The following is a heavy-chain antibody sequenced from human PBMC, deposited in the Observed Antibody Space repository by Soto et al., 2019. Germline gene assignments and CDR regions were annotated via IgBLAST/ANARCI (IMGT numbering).Heavy chain of an antibody. V-gene: IGHV1-58*01. CDR2: IVVGSGNT. J-gene: IGHJ3*02. D-gene: IGHD2-21*02. CDR1: GFTFTSSA. CDR3: ARAVVTSAFDI. Sequence: ASVKVSCKASGFTFTSSAVQWVRQARGQRLEWIGWIVVGSGNTNYAQKFQERVTITRDTSTSTVYMELSSLRSEDTAVYYCARAVVTSAFDIWGQGTMVTVSS.